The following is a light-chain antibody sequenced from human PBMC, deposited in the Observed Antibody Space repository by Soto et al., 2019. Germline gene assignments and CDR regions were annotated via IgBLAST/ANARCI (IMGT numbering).Light chain of an antibody. CDR3: QQSITYPWT. CDR2: RAS. CDR1: QTIDMY. Sequence: DIQMTQSPSTLSASAGDRVTITCRASQTIDMYLAWYQQKPGQAPSLLLYRASSLQSGVPSRFSGSGSGTEFTLTISSLQPDDFATYYCQQSITYPWTFGQGTKVDIK. V-gene: IGKV1-5*03. J-gene: IGKJ1*01.